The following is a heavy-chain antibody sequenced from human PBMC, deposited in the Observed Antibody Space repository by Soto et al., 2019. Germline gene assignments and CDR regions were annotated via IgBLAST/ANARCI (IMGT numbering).Heavy chain of an antibody. J-gene: IGHJ6*02. D-gene: IGHD3-22*01. CDR1: GGTFSSYG. CDR3: AGGYYHDSRGPSYYYYYGMDV. CDR2: IIPSFGTA. Sequence: QVQLVQSGPEVKSPGSSVKVSCRASGGTFSSYGISWVRQAPGQGLEWMGGIIPSFGTANYAQKLQGRVTITADESTSTAYMDLSTLTSEDTALYFCAGGYYHDSRGPSYYYYYGMDVWGQGTTVTVSS. V-gene: IGHV1-69*01.